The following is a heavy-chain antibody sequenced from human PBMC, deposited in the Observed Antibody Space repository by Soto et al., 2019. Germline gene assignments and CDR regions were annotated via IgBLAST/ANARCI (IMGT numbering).Heavy chain of an antibody. CDR3: ARVRSGSPSIGEYFDY. V-gene: IGHV4-30-4*01. J-gene: IGHJ4*02. CDR1: GGSISSGDYY. Sequence: SETLSLTCTVAGGSISSGDYYWSWIRQPPGKGLEWIGYIYYSGSTYYNPSLKSRVTISVDTSKNQFSLKLSSVTAAHTAVYYCARVRSGSPSIGEYFDYWGQETLLTVSS. D-gene: IGHD1-26*01. CDR2: IYYSGST.